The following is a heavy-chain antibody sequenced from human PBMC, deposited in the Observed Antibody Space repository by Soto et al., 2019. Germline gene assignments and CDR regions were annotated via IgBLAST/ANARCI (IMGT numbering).Heavy chain of an antibody. CDR3: ARDRWGEDGSGSYSLDY. D-gene: IGHD3-10*01. CDR1: GGSISSYY. V-gene: IGHV4-59*01. J-gene: IGHJ4*02. Sequence: QVQLQESGPGLVKPSETLSLTCTVSGGSISSYYWSWIRQPPGKGLEWIGYIYYSGSTNYNPSLKSRVTISVDTSKNQFSLKLSSLTAADTAVYYCARDRWGEDGSGSYSLDYWGQGTLVTVSS. CDR2: IYYSGST.